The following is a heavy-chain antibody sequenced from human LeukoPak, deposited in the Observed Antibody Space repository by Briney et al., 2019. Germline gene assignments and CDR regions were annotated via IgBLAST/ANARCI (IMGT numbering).Heavy chain of an antibody. V-gene: IGHV3-48*01. J-gene: IGHJ4*02. CDR2: INSISNTI. CDR3: AKLLGREFRGSYTDY. CDR1: GFTFSSYS. D-gene: IGHD1-26*01. Sequence: QPGGSLRLSCAASGFTFSSYSMNWVRRAPGKGLEWVSYINSISNTIYYANSVKGRFTISRDNAKNSLYLQMNSLRAEDTAIYYCAKLLGREFRGSYTDYWGQGTLVTVSS.